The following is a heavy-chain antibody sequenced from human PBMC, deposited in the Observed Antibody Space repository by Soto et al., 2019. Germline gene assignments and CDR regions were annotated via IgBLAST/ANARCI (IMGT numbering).Heavy chain of an antibody. J-gene: IGHJ6*02. V-gene: IGHV1-69*01. Sequence: QVQLVQSGAEVKKPGSSVKVSCKASGGTFSSYAISWVRQAPGQGLEWMGGIIPIFGTANYAQKFQGRVTITADESTSTAYMELSSLRSEDTAVYYCARFLYYDSSGYNYVNYYYGMDVWGQGTTVTVSS. CDR1: GGTFSSYA. D-gene: IGHD3-22*01. CDR3: ARFLYYDSSGYNYVNYYYGMDV. CDR2: IIPIFGTA.